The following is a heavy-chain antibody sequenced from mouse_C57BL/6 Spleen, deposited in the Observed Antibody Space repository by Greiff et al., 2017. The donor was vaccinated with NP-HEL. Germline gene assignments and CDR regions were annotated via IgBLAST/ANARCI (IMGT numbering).Heavy chain of an antibody. CDR3: ARGVYSNYEAWFAY. D-gene: IGHD2-5*01. V-gene: IGHV1-55*01. CDR1: GYTFTSYW. Sequence: QVHVKQPGAELVKPGASVKMSCKASGYTFTSYWITWVKQRPGQGLEWIGDIYPGSGSTNYNEKFKSKATLTVDTSSSTAYMQLSSLTSEDSAVYYCARGVYSNYEAWFAYWGQGTLVTVSA. CDR2: IYPGSGST. J-gene: IGHJ3*01.